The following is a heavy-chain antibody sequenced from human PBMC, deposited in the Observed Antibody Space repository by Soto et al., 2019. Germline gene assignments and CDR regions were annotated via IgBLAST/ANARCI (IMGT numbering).Heavy chain of an antibody. V-gene: IGHV1-69*02. Sequence: QVQLVQSGAEVKKPGSSVKVSCKASGGTFSSYTISWVRQAPGQGLEWMGRIIPILGITNYAQKFPGRATITAAKSPSTAYMELSSLRSEDTAVYYCATRRGDGYNDYWGQGTLVTVSS. J-gene: IGHJ4*02. CDR3: ATRRGDGYNDY. CDR1: GGTFSSYT. CDR2: IIPILGIT. D-gene: IGHD3-10*01.